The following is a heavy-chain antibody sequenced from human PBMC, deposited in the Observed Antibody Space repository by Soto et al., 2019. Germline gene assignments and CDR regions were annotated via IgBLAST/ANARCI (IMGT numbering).Heavy chain of an antibody. CDR2: IDPSDSYT. V-gene: IGHV5-10-1*01. CDR1: GYSFTSYW. J-gene: IGHJ4*02. CDR3: ARLECSGGSCYHADY. Sequence: GESLKISCKGSGYSFTSYWISWVRQMPGKGLEWMGRIDPSDSYTNYSPSFQGHVTISADKSISTAYPQWSSLKASDTAMYYCARLECSGGSCYHADYWGQGTLVTVSS. D-gene: IGHD2-15*01.